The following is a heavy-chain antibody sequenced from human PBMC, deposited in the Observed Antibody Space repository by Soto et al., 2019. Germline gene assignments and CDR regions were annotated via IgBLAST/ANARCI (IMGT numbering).Heavy chain of an antibody. CDR1: GYSFTSYW. D-gene: IGHD1-26*01. CDR2: IYPGDSDT. Sequence: PGESLKISCKGSGYSFTSYWIGWVRQMPGKGLEWMGIIYPGDSDTRYSPSFQGQATISADKSISTAYLQWSSLKASDTAMYYCARQTAPVGATTYYYGMDVWGQGTTVTVSS. V-gene: IGHV5-51*01. J-gene: IGHJ6*02. CDR3: ARQTAPVGATTYYYGMDV.